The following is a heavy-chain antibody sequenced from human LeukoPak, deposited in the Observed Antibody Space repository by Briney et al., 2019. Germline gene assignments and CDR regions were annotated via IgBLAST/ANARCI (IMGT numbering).Heavy chain of an antibody. D-gene: IGHD3-9*01. CDR2: ISRNGAHP. J-gene: IGHJ4*02. CDR3: ARSPYYDILTGSRNSLYYFDY. Sequence: GGSLRLSCAATGFTFSNYAMSWVRQAPGKGLEWVSVISRNGAHPYYIDSVRDRFTVSRDNSRNTLYLQMNSLRAEDTAVYYCARSPYYDILTGSRNSLYYFDYWGQGTLVTVSS. V-gene: IGHV3-23*01. CDR1: GFTFSNYA.